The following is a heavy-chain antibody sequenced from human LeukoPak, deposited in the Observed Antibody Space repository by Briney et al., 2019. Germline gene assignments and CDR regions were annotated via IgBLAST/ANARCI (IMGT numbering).Heavy chain of an antibody. CDR3: ASTYCTTTNCYIGY. Sequence: SETLSLTCTVSGGSISSGGYYWNWIRQHPGKGLEWIGYICYSGSTCYNPSLQSRVTISVDTPKNQFSLKLRSVTAADTAVYYCASTYCTTTNCYIGYWGQGTLVTVSS. D-gene: IGHD2-2*02. CDR2: ICYSGST. CDR1: GGSISSGGYY. V-gene: IGHV4-31*03. J-gene: IGHJ4*02.